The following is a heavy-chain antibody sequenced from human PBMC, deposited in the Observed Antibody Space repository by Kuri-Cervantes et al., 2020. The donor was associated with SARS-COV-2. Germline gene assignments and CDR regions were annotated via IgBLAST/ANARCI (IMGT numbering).Heavy chain of an antibody. Sequence: GGSLRLSCAASGFTFDDYGMSWVRHAPGKGLEWVSGINWNGGSTGYADSVKGRFTISRDNAKNSLYLQMNSLRAEDTALYYCARGDRYGDYQTFDYWGQGTLVTVSS. CDR2: INWNGGST. CDR1: GFTFDDYG. V-gene: IGHV3-20*04. CDR3: ARGDRYGDYQTFDY. J-gene: IGHJ4*02. D-gene: IGHD4-17*01.